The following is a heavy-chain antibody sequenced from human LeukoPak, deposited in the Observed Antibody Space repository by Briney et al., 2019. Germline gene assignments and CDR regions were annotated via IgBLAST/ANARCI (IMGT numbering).Heavy chain of an antibody. Sequence: PGGSLRLSCAASGFTFSRYEMNWVRQAPGKGLEWVSYISSSCSTIYYADSVKGRFTISRDNAKNTLYLQMNSLRAEDTAVYYCARGWDYFDYWGQGTLVTVSS. CDR2: ISSSCSTI. CDR3: ARGWDYFDY. J-gene: IGHJ4*02. V-gene: IGHV3-48*03. CDR1: GFTFSRYE. D-gene: IGHD1-26*01.